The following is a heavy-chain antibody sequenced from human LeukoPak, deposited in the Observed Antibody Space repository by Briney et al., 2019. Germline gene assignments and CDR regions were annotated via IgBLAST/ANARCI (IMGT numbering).Heavy chain of an antibody. CDR2: IYYSGST. CDR1: GGSISSYY. V-gene: IGHV4-59*01. Sequence: SETLPLTCTVSGGSISSYYWSWIRQPPGKGLEWIGYIYYSGSTNYNPSLKSRVTISVDTSKNEFSLKLSSVTAADTAVYYCARVGVVLSAAGRYFDLWGRGTLVTVSS. J-gene: IGHJ2*01. D-gene: IGHD2-2*01. CDR3: ARVGVVLSAAGRYFDL.